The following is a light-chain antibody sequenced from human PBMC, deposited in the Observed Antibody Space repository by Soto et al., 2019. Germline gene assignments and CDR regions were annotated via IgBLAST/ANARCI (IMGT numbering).Light chain of an antibody. CDR1: SSDVGSYNL. J-gene: IGLJ1*01. CDR2: EGS. Sequence: QSVLTQPASVSGSPGQSITISCAGTSSDVGSYNLVSWYQQHPGKAPKLMIYEGSKRPSGVSKRFSGSKSGNTASLTISGLQAEDEADYYCCSYAGSSYVFGTGTKVTVL. V-gene: IGLV2-23*01. CDR3: CSYAGSSYV.